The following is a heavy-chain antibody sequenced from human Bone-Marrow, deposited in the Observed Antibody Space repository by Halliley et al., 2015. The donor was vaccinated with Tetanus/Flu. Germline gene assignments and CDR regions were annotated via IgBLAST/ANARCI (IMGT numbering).Heavy chain of an antibody. J-gene: IGHJ4*02. CDR2: IFYSEGT. V-gene: IGHV4-59*01. CDR3: AGGGELQDF. D-gene: IGHD1-7*01. CDR1: GDSIKSYY. Sequence: TLSLTCSVSGDSIKSYYWSWIRQPPGKRLEWIGNIFYSEGTKYNPSLKSRVTISLDMSKNQFSLKLNSVTAAGSAVYYCAGGGELQDFWGQGTLVTVSS.